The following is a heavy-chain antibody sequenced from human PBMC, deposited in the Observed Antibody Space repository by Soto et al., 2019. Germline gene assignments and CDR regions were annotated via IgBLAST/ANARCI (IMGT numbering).Heavy chain of an antibody. Sequence: QITLKESGPTLVKPTQTLTLTCTFSGFSLSTSGVGVGWIRQPPGKALEWLALIYWDDDKRYSPSLKSRLTKTKDTPQNQVVPTMTHKDPVDTAPYYRANRGIAVGNEEYYLDHLGQGTLGTVSS. CDR3: ANRGIAVGNEEYYLDH. J-gene: IGHJ4*02. V-gene: IGHV2-5*02. CDR1: GFSLSTSGVG. D-gene: IGHD6-19*01. CDR2: IYWDDDK.